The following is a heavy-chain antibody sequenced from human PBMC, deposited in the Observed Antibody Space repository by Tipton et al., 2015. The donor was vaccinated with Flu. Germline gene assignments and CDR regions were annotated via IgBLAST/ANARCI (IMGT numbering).Heavy chain of an antibody. CDR2: IFYSGSFSGGST. Sequence: TLSLTCTVSGGSISSTYYWGWIRQPPGKGLEWIGSIFYSGSFSGGSTYYNPSLKSRVTISVDTSKNQFSLKPSSVTAADTAIYYCARDSPYDSSGYYSDYWGQGTQVTVSS. D-gene: IGHD3-22*01. J-gene: IGHJ4*02. CDR1: GGSISSTYY. V-gene: IGHV4-39*07. CDR3: ARDSPYDSSGYYSDY.